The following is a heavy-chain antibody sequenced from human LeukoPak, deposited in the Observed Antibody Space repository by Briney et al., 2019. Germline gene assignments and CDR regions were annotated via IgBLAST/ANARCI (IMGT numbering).Heavy chain of an antibody. D-gene: IGHD3-3*01. J-gene: IGHJ6*02. CDR3: ARDFPDYDFWSGSTEYYYGMDV. CDR1: GFTFSDYY. Sequence: KPGGSLRLSCAASGFTFSDYYMSWIRQAPGKGLEWVSYISSSGSTIYYADSVKGRFTISRDDAKNSLYLQINSLRAEDTAVYYCARDFPDYDFWSGSTEYYYGMDVWGQGTTVTVSS. V-gene: IGHV3-11*01. CDR2: ISSSGSTI.